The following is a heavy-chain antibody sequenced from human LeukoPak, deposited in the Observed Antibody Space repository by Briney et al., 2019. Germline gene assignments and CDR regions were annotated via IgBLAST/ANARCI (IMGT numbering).Heavy chain of an antibody. D-gene: IGHD3-10*01. CDR1: GFTFSSYG. J-gene: IGHJ4*02. CDR2: ISYDGSNK. Sequence: SGGPLRLSCAASGFTFSSYGMHWVRQAPGKGLEWVAVISYDGSNKYYADSVKGRFTISRDNSKNTLYLQMNSLRAEDTAVYYCAKDLSGSGSYLGLWGQGTLVTVSS. V-gene: IGHV3-30*18. CDR3: AKDLSGSGSYLGL.